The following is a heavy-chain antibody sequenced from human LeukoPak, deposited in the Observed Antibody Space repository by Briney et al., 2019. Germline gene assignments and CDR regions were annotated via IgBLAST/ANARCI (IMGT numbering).Heavy chain of an antibody. Sequence: SETLSLTCTVSGGSISNRNYHWGWIRQPPGKGLEWIGSICSSGSAYYNPSLKSRVTTSIDTSKNQFSLKLSSVTAADTAVYYCARLDPRGPDDYWGQGTLVTVSS. CDR2: ICSSGSA. J-gene: IGHJ4*02. CDR3: ARLDPRGPDDY. D-gene: IGHD2-2*03. CDR1: GGSISNRNYH. V-gene: IGHV4-39*01.